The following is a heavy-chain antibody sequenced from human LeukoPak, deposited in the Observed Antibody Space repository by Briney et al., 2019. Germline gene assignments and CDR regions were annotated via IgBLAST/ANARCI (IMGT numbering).Heavy chain of an antibody. CDR1: GFTFSNYW. V-gene: IGHV3-74*01. Sequence: PGGSLRLSCAASGFTFSNYWMHWVRQAPGKGLVWVSRINSDASSTSYADSVKGRFTISRDNAKNTLYPQMNSLRAEDTAVYYCASAQSGWSDYFDYWGQGTLVTVSS. CDR3: ASAQSGWSDYFDY. CDR2: INSDASST. D-gene: IGHD6-19*01. J-gene: IGHJ4*02.